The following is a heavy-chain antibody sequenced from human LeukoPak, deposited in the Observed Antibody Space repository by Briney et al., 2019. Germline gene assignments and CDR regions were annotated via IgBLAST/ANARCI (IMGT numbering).Heavy chain of an antibody. CDR2: IKLDGREK. CDR3: ARNAPLDY. V-gene: IGHV3-7*01. Sequence: GGSLRLSSASSGLTFSNSWMSWVRQAPGKVREWLAFIKLDGREKYYVGSVKDRFTTPRDKAEPSLHLEMSTLRTEDTAVYVCARNAPLDYWGRGTLVTVFS. CDR1: GLTFSNSW. J-gene: IGHJ4*02.